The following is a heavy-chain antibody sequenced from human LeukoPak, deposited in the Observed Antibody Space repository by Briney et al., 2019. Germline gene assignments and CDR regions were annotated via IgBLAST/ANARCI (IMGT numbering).Heavy chain of an antibody. CDR3: ARTDYDILTGYYGTYYYGMDV. CDR2: ISAYNGNT. CDR1: GYTFTSYG. J-gene: IGHJ6*02. V-gene: IGHV1-18*01. Sequence: GASVTVSCKASGYTFTSYGISWVRQAPGQGLEWMGWISAYNGNTNYAQKLQGRVTMTTDTSTSTAYMELRSLRSDDTAVYYCARTDYDILTGYYGTYYYGMDVWGQGTTVTVSS. D-gene: IGHD3-9*01.